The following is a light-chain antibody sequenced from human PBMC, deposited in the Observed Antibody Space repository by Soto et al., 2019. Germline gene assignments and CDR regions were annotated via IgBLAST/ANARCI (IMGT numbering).Light chain of an antibody. V-gene: IGKV1-39*01. Sequence: DLQMTQSPSSLSASVGDRVTITCRASQTINKYLNWYQHKPGKAPALLISGASSLHSGVPTRFSGSGAGTYFTLTISSLQHEDFATYYCQQTYSTPGTFGRGTKVEI. CDR1: QTINKY. CDR2: GAS. J-gene: IGKJ1*01. CDR3: QQTYSTPGT.